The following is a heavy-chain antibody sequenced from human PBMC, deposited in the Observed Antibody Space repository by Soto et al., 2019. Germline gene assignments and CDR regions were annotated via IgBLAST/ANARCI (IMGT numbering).Heavy chain of an antibody. CDR2: ISYDGSNK. CDR3: AKGQGGSYSSLDY. CDR1: GFTFSSYG. V-gene: IGHV3-30*18. J-gene: IGHJ4*02. D-gene: IGHD1-26*01. Sequence: GGSLRLSCAASGFTFSSYGMHRVRQAPGKGLEWVAVISYDGSNKYYADSVKGRFTISRDNSKNTLYLQMNSLRAEDTAVYYCAKGQGGSYSSLDYWGQGTLVTVSS.